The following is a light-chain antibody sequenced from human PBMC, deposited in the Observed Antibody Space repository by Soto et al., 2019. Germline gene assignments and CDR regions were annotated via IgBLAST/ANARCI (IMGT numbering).Light chain of an antibody. CDR3: QQSYSTPCT. Sequence: DIQMTQSPSSLSASVGDRVTITCRASQSISSYLNWYQQKPGKAPKLLIYAASSLQSGVPSRFSGSGSGTDFTLTISSLQPEDFATYYSQQSYSTPCTFGQGTKVEIK. J-gene: IGKJ1*01. V-gene: IGKV1-39*01. CDR2: AAS. CDR1: QSISSY.